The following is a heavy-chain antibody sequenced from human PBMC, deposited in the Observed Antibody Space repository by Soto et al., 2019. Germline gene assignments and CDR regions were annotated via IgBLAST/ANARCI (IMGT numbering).Heavy chain of an antibody. D-gene: IGHD2-2*01. CDR3: ARDLADIVVVPAASPFDY. J-gene: IGHJ4*02. V-gene: IGHV1-18*01. CDR2: ISAYNGNT. CDR1: GYTFTSYG. Sequence: QVQLVQSGAEVKKPGASVKVSCKASGYTFTSYGISWVRQAPGQGLEWMRWISAYNGNTNYAQKLQGRVTMTTDTSTSTAYMELRSLRSDDTAVYYCARDLADIVVVPAASPFDYWGQGTLVTVSS.